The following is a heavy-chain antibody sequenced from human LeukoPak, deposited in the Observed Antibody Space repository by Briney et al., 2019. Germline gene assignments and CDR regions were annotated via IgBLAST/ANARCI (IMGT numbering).Heavy chain of an antibody. CDR2: IYYSGST. D-gene: IGHD6-19*01. CDR1: GGSISSGGYY. J-gene: IGHJ4*02. Sequence: SETLSLTCTVSGGSISSGGYYWSWVRQHPGKGLEWIGYIYYSGSTYYNPSLKSRVTISVDTSKNQSSLKLSSVTAADTAVYYCARGQWLAQLRVFDYWGQGTLVTVSS. V-gene: IGHV4-31*03. CDR3: ARGQWLAQLRVFDY.